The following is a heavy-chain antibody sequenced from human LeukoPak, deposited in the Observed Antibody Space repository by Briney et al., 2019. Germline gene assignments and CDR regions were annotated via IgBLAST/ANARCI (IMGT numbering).Heavy chain of an antibody. CDR2: INPSGGST. Sequence: ASVKDSCKASGYTFTSHFMHWMRQAPGQGLEWMGIINPSGGSTSCAQKFQGRLTMTRDMSTSTVYMELSSLRSEDTAVYYCARVATIYYDSSVGPFDIWGQGTMVTVSS. CDR3: ARVATIYYDSSVGPFDI. CDR1: GYTFTSHF. J-gene: IGHJ3*02. V-gene: IGHV1-46*01. D-gene: IGHD3-22*01.